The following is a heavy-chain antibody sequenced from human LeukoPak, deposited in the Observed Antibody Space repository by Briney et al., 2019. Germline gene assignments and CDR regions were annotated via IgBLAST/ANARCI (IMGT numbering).Heavy chain of an antibody. Sequence: PGGSLRLSCAASKFTFSTYYMSWVRQAPGKGLEWVANINQDGSEKYYVDSVKGRFTISRDNGKNSVYLQMNSLRAEDTAVYYCAKDAQRGSDYSNSLDKWGQGTLVTVSS. V-gene: IGHV3-7*01. CDR3: AKDAQRGSDYSNSLDK. CDR1: KFTFSTYY. J-gene: IGHJ4*02. CDR2: INQDGSEK. D-gene: IGHD4-11*01.